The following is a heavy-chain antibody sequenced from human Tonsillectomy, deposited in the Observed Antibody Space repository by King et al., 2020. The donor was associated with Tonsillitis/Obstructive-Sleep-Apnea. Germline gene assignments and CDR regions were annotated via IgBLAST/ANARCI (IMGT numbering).Heavy chain of an antibody. CDR1: GFTFRSYA. CDR2: ISYDGSNK. CDR3: ARDRIQLWVDERWDNYGMDV. J-gene: IGHJ6*02. Sequence: VQLVESGGGVVQPGRSLRLSCAASGFTFRSYAMHWVRQAPGKGLEWVAVISYDGSNKYYADSVKGRLTISRDNSKKTLYLQMNSLRAEDTAVYYCARDRIQLWVDERWDNYGMDVWGQGTTVTVSS. D-gene: IGHD5-18*01. V-gene: IGHV3-30*04.